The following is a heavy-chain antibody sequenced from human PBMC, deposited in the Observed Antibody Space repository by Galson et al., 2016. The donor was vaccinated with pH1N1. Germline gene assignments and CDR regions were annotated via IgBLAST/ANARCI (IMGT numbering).Heavy chain of an antibody. V-gene: IGHV5-10-1*01. D-gene: IGHD7-27*01. CDR2: IDPNDSNT. CDR3: ARHSGDRGGWSDL. CDR1: GNSFTSSW. Sequence: QSGAEVKKPGESLRISCKGSGNSFTSSWISWVRQMPGKGLEWMGMIDPNDSNTKYSPSFQGHVTLSSDRSISTAYLQWSSLKASDTAIYFCARHSGDRGGWSDLWGQGTLVTVSS. J-gene: IGHJ5*02.